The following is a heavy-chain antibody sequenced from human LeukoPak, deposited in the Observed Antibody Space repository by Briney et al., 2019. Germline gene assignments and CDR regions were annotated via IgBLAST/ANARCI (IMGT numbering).Heavy chain of an antibody. CDR1: GGSISSYY. CDR3: TRGSIAYYYMDV. Sequence: ASETLSLTCTVSGGSISSYYWSWIRQPPGKGLEWIGHFYYSGSTNYNPSLKSRVTISVDTSKNQFSLKLSSVTADDTAVYYGTRGSIAYYYMDVWGKGTTVTISS. D-gene: IGHD3-22*01. V-gene: IGHV4-59*01. CDR2: FYYSGST. J-gene: IGHJ6*03.